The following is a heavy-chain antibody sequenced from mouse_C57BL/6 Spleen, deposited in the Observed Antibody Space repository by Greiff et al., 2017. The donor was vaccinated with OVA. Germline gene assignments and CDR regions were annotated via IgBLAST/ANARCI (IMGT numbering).Heavy chain of an antibody. CDR2: ISSGSSTI. CDR1: GFTFSDYG. CDR3: ARIYDGYSWFAY. V-gene: IGHV5-17*01. J-gene: IGHJ3*01. Sequence: DVHLVESGGGLVKPGGSLKLSCAASGFTFSDYGMHWVRQAPEKGLEWVAYISSGSSTIYSADTVKGRFTISRDNAKNTLFLQMTSLRSEDTAMYYCARIYDGYSWFAYWGQGTLVTVSA. D-gene: IGHD2-3*01.